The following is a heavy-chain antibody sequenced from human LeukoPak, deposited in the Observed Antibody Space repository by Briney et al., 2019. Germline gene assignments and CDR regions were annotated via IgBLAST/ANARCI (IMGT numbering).Heavy chain of an antibody. CDR3: ARLSRFGEFP. Sequence: SETLSLTCAVYGESLSNYYWSWIRQPPGKGLEWIGEIHQSGRTGYNPSLKSRVIISIDTSKTQFSLNLSSVTATDTAVYYCARLSRFGEFPWGQGTLVTVSS. D-gene: IGHD3-10*01. J-gene: IGHJ5*02. CDR1: GESLSNYY. V-gene: IGHV4-34*01. CDR2: IHQSGRT.